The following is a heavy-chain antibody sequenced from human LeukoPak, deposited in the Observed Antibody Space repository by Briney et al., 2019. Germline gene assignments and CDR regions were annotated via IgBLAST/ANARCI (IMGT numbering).Heavy chain of an antibody. J-gene: IGHJ4*02. V-gene: IGHV3-48*03. CDR2: ISSSGSTI. Sequence: PGGSLRLSCAASGFTFSSYEMNWVRQAPGKGLEWVSYISSSGSTIYYADSVKGRFTISRDNAKNSLYLQINSLRAEDTAVYYCAKDLYYGSGSFDYWGQGTLVTVSS. CDR3: AKDLYYGSGSFDY. D-gene: IGHD3-10*01. CDR1: GFTFSSYE.